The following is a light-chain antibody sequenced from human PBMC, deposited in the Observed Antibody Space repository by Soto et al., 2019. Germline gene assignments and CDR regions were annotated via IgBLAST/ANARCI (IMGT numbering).Light chain of an antibody. CDR3: QSYDVSLSAYVV. Sequence: QSVLTQPPSVSGAPGQRVTISCTGSSSNIGAGYDVHWYQQLPGTAPKLLIYGNNNRPSGLPDRFSGSKSGTSASLAITGHQAENEADYYCQSYDVSLSAYVVFGGGTKLTVL. V-gene: IGLV1-40*01. CDR1: SSNIGAGYD. J-gene: IGLJ2*01. CDR2: GNN.